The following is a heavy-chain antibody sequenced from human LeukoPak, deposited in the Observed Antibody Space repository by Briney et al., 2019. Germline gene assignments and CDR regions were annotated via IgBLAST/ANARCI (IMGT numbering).Heavy chain of an antibody. CDR1: GYSISNGYY. V-gene: IGHV4-38-2*02. D-gene: IGHD1-14*01. J-gene: IGHJ4*02. CDR2: IYYNGRT. CDR3: ARARRDVAEAMD. Sequence: SETLSLTCTVSGYSISNGYYWDWIRQSPGKGLEWIGGIYYNGRTYYNPSLKSRVNISPDTSKNQFSLKLSSVTAADTAVYYCARARRDVAEAMDWGQGTLVTVSS.